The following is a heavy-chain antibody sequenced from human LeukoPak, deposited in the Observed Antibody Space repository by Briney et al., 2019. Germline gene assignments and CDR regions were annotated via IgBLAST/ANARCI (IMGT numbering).Heavy chain of an antibody. V-gene: IGHV4-59*01. CDR3: ARVGSSTSWVY. CDR1: GGSISNYY. D-gene: IGHD2-2*01. J-gene: IGHJ4*02. CDR2: IYYSGST. Sequence: PSETLSLTCTVSGGSISNYYWSWIRQPPGKGLEWVGYIYYSGSTNYNPSLKSRATISVDTSKNQFSLKLSSVTAADTAVYYCARVGSSTSWVYWGQGTLVTVSS.